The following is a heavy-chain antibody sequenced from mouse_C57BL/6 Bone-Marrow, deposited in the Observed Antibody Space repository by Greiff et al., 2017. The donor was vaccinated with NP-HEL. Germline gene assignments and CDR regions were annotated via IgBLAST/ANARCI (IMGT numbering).Heavy chain of an antibody. Sequence: VKLMESGPGLVQPSQSLSITCTVSGFSLTSYGVHWVRQPPGKGLEWLGVIWSGGSTDYNAAFISRLSFSKDNSKSQVFFKMNSLQDDDTAIYYCAKNGYGSSNWYFDVWGTGTPVTISS. CDR1: GFSLTSYG. D-gene: IGHD1-1*01. V-gene: IGHV2-4*01. J-gene: IGHJ1*03. CDR2: IWSGGST. CDR3: AKNGYGSSNWYFDV.